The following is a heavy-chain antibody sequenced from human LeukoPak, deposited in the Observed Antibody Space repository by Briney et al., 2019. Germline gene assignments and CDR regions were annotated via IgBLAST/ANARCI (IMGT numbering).Heavy chain of an antibody. D-gene: IGHD3-16*02. Sequence: GGSLRLSCAASGFTFSSYGMSWVRQAPGKGLEWVSAISGNGGSTYYADSVKGRFTISRDNSKNTLYLQMNSLRAEDAAVYYCAKDGAMGELSFSGYVDVWGKGTTVTISS. CDR3: AKDGAMGELSFSGYVDV. CDR2: ISGNGGST. J-gene: IGHJ6*03. V-gene: IGHV3-23*01. CDR1: GFTFSSYG.